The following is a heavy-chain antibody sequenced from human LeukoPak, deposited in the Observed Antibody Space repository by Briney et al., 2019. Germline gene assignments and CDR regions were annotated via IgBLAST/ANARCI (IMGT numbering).Heavy chain of an antibody. CDR3: ARISKAAYYDTTGYYPYQISYVDY. J-gene: IGHJ4*02. CDR2: MKQDGGEV. D-gene: IGHD3-22*01. CDR1: GFTFSNYW. V-gene: IGHV3-7*01. Sequence: GGSLRLSCAASGFTFSNYWMSWVRQAPGKGLEWVGNMKQDGGEVYYVDSVKGRFAVSRDNAKNSLYLQMNSLRAEDTAVYYCARISKAAYYDTTGYYPYQISYVDYWGLGILVTVSS.